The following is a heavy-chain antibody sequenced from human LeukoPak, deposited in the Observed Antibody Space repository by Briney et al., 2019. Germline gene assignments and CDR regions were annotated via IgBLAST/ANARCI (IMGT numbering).Heavy chain of an antibody. D-gene: IGHD6-13*01. CDR2: IYPGDSGT. CDR3: ARHSAAAGVGSDY. V-gene: IGHV5-51*01. CDR1: GYSFTSYW. Sequence: GESLKISCKGSGYSFTSYWIGWVRQMPRKGLEWMGIIYPGDSGTRYSPSFQGQVTISADKSISTAYLQWSSLKASDTAMYYCARHSAAAGVGSDYWGQGTLVTVSS. J-gene: IGHJ4*02.